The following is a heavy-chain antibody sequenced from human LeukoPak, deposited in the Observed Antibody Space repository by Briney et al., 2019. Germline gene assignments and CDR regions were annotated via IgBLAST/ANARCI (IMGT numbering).Heavy chain of an antibody. CDR1: GGSISTGDYY. CDR3: ARGDYYAGGGRNWFDP. CDR2: IYYSGTT. D-gene: IGHD3-16*01. V-gene: IGHV4-30-4*01. Sequence: SETLSLTCTVSGGSISTGDYYWSWIRQPPGKGLEWIVHIYYSGTTYYSPSLKSRLIISVDTSRNQFSLRLTSVTAADTAVYYCARGDYYAGGGRNWFDPWGHGTLVTVSS. J-gene: IGHJ5*02.